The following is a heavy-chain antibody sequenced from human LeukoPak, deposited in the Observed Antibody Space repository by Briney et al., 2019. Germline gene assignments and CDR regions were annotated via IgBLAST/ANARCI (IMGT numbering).Heavy chain of an antibody. CDR2: ISSSSSYI. CDR1: GFTFSSYS. V-gene: IGHV3-21*01. CDR3: AREGPYGDYGADY. Sequence: GGSLRPSCAASGFTFSSYSMNWVRKAPGKGLKWVSSISSSSSYIYYADSVKGRFTISRDNAKNSLYLQMNSLRAEDTAVYYCAREGPYGDYGADYWGQGTLVTVSS. D-gene: IGHD4-17*01. J-gene: IGHJ4*02.